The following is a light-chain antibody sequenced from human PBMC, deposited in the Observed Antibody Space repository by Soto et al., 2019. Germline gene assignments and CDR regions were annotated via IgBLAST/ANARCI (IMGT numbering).Light chain of an antibody. CDR2: GTS. J-gene: IGKJ3*01. Sequence: EVVLTQSPGTLSLSPWERATLSCRASQSINNHFLAWYQQKRGQAPRLLIYGTSNRATGIPDRFSGSGSGTDFTLAISRLEPEDFAVYYCQHYGSPFTFGPGTKVDIK. CDR3: QHYGSPFT. V-gene: IGKV3-20*01. CDR1: QSINNHF.